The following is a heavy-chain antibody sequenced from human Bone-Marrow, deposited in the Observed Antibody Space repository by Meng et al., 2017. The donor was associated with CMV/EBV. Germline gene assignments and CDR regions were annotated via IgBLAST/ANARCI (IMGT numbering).Heavy chain of an antibody. CDR1: GFTFSSYA. D-gene: IGHD3-3*01. Sequence: GESLKISCAASGFTFSSYAMHWVRQAPGKGLEWVAVISYDGSNKYYADSVKGRFTISRDNSKNTLYLQMNSLRAEDTAVYYCAKEIYYDFWSGYPDYYYYYGMDVWGQGTTVTVSS. CDR3: AKEIYYDFWSGYPDYYYYYGMDV. J-gene: IGHJ6*02. V-gene: IGHV3-30-3*01. CDR2: ISYDGSNK.